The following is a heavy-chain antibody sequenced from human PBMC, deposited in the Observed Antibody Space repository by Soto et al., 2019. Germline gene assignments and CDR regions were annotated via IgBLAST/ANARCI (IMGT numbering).Heavy chain of an antibody. V-gene: IGHV3-21*01. D-gene: IGHD5-18*01. CDR1: GFTFSSYS. CDR2: ISSSSSYI. Sequence: PGGSLRLSCAASGFTFSSYSMNWVRQAPGKGLEWVSSISSSSSYIYYADSVKGRFTISRDNAKNSLYLQMNSLRAEDTAVYYCAALEYSYDAFGIWGQGTMVTVS. CDR3: AALEYSYDAFGI. J-gene: IGHJ3*02.